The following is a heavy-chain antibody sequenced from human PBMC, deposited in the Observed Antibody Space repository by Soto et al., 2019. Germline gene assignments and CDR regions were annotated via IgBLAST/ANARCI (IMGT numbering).Heavy chain of an antibody. V-gene: IGHV3-11*01. Sequence: QVQLVESGGGLVKPRGSLRLSCAASGFSFSDHYMTWIRQAPGKGLEWLSYISSSGYPIYYADSVKGRFTISRDNATNSVYLQMNSLRAEDTAVYYCARDNPSFWNGYYSRYDYYGMDVWGQGNTVTVYS. CDR1: GFSFSDHY. CDR2: ISSSGYPI. CDR3: ARDNPSFWNGYYSRYDYYGMDV. J-gene: IGHJ6*02. D-gene: IGHD3-3*01.